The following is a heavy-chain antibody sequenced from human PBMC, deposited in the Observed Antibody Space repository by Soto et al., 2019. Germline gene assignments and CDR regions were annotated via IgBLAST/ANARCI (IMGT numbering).Heavy chain of an antibody. CDR1: GYAFTSYP. J-gene: IGHJ4*02. Sequence: ASVKVSCKTSGYAFTSYPMHWVAQAPVQRLEWMGWLNAGNGDTKYSQKFQGRVTITRDTSASTAYMELSSLRSEDTAVYYCARDWNHYDNSGPGDYWGQGTLVTVSS. V-gene: IGHV1-3*01. CDR3: ARDWNHYDNSGPGDY. CDR2: LNAGNGDT. D-gene: IGHD3-22*01.